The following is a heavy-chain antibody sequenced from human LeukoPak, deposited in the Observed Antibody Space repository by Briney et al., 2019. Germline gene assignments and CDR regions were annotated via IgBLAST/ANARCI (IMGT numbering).Heavy chain of an antibody. V-gene: IGHV3-64*04. CDR2: ISDSGGST. J-gene: IGHJ4*02. D-gene: IGHD1-26*01. CDR1: GFPFSSYA. CDR3: AVGSYLGRNFDY. Sequence: GGSLRLSCSASGFPFSSYAMHWVRQAPGKGLEYVSAISDSGGSTYYADSVKGRFTISRDNSKNTLYLQMNSLRAEDTAVYYSAVGSYLGRNFDYWGQGTLVTVSS.